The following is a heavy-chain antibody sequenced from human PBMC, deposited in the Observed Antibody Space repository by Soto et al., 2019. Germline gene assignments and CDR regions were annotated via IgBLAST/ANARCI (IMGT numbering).Heavy chain of an antibody. CDR2: IIPIFGTA. V-gene: IGHV1-69*01. D-gene: IGHD2-2*01. CDR1: GGTFDIFS. J-gene: IGHJ6*02. Sequence: QVQLVQSGAEVKKPGSSVKVSCKASGGTFDIFSISWVRQAPGQGLEWMGGIIPIFGTAEYSQKFQGRVTITADESTSTSYMELSSLRFEDTAVYYCARDPPNDKTQLDYGMDVWGQGTAVTVSS. CDR3: ARDPPNDKTQLDYGMDV.